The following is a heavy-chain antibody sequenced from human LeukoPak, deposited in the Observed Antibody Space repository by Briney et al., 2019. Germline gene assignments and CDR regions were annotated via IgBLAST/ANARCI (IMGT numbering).Heavy chain of an antibody. J-gene: IGHJ4*02. CDR1: GYTFTSYG. CDR3: ARRGLYYYDSSGYYYSDY. V-gene: IGHV1-18*01. D-gene: IGHD3-22*01. CDR2: ISAYNGNT. Sequence: ASVKVSCTASGYTFTSYGISWVRQAPGQGLEWMGWISAYNGNTNYAQKLQGRVTMTTDTSTSTAYMELRSLRSDDTAVYYCARRGLYYYDSSGYYYSDYWGQGTLVTVSS.